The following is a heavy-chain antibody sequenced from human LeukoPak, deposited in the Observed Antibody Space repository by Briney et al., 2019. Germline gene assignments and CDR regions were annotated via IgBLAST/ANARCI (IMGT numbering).Heavy chain of an antibody. Sequence: ASVKVSCKASGYTFTGYYIHWVRQAPGQGLEWLGWINPNSGGTNYAQKFQGRVTMTRDTFISTAYMELSMLRSDDAGVYYCARASGYSAYDQFDYWGQGTLVTVSS. CDR2: INPNSGGT. J-gene: IGHJ4*02. CDR1: GYTFTGYY. D-gene: IGHD5-12*01. CDR3: ARASGYSAYDQFDY. V-gene: IGHV1-2*02.